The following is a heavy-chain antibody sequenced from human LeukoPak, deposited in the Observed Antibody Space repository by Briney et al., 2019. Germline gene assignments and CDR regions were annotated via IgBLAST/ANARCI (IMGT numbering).Heavy chain of an antibody. Sequence: GGSLKLSCAASGFTFSSYAMSWVRQAPGEGLEWVSGISGSGGSTYYADSVKGRFTISRDNSKNTLYLQMSSLRAEDTAVYYCAKMPVSYSSGWTNFDYWGQGTLVTVSS. V-gene: IGHV3-23*01. CDR2: ISGSGGST. CDR1: GFTFSSYA. CDR3: AKMPVSYSSGWTNFDY. J-gene: IGHJ4*02. D-gene: IGHD6-19*01.